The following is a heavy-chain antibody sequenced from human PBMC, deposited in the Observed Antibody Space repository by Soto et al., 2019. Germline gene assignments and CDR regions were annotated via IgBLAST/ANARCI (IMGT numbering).Heavy chain of an antibody. D-gene: IGHD3-10*01. CDR3: ARDRRGSGSYYNGAY. CDR2: ISSSSSYI. V-gene: IGHV3-21*01. CDR1: GFTFSSYS. Sequence: GGSLRLSCAASGFTFSSYSMNWVRQAPGKGLEWVSSISSSSSYIYYADSVKGRFTISRDNAKNSLYLQMNSLRAEDTAVYYCARDRRGSGSYYNGAYWGQGTLVTVSS. J-gene: IGHJ4*02.